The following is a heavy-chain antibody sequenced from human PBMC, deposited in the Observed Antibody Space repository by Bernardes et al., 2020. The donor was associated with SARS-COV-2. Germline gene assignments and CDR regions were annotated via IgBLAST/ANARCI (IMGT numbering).Heavy chain of an antibody. D-gene: IGHD3-9*01. CDR1: GFTFSTYA. V-gene: IGHV3-23*01. CDR3: AKFYDILTGYYPAHLDY. CDR2: ISGSGSST. Sequence: GGSLRLSCAASGFTFSTYAMSWVRQAPGKGLEWVSGISGSGSSTYYADSVKGRFTISRDNSKNTLYLQMSSLRAEDTAVYYCAKFYDILTGYYPAHLDYWGQGTLVTVSS. J-gene: IGHJ4*02.